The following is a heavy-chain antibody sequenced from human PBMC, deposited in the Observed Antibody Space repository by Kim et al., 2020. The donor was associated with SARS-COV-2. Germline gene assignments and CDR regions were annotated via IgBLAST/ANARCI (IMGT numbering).Heavy chain of an antibody. D-gene: IGHD3-10*01. CDR2: IKQDGTEK. CDR1: GFNFSYYY. CDR3: TREGIVAPEVRGIDY. J-gene: IGHJ4*02. V-gene: IGHV3-7*01. Sequence: GGSLRLSCAGSGFNFSYYYMSWVRRAPGKGLEWVANIKQDGTEKSHVDSVKGRFTISRDNARNSVYLQMNGLRVDDTAVYYCTREGIVAPEVRGIDYWGQGTLVTVSS.